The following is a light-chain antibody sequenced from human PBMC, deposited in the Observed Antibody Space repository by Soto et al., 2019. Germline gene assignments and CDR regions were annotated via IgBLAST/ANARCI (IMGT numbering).Light chain of an antibody. J-gene: IGLJ3*02. CDR2: EVR. V-gene: IGLV2-14*01. CDR1: SSDIGAYNS. Sequence: QSALPQPASVSESPGQSITIPCPGTSSDIGAYNSVCWFQQHTGKAPKLLIYEVRIRASGISNRFSGARSGNTASLTISGLQAEDDADYYFLSYTPSNTWVFGGGTKLTVL. CDR3: LSYTPSNTWV.